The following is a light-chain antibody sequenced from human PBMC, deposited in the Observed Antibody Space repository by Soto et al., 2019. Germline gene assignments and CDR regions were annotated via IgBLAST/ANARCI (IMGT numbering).Light chain of an antibody. CDR1: QIAISN. J-gene: IGKJ1*01. CDR2: DAS. CDR3: QQYGSSPWT. V-gene: IGKV3-15*01. Sequence: EIVMTQSPATLSVSPGERFTLSCRASQIAISNLAWYQQKPGQTPRLLIYDASTRATDIPARFSGSRSGTDFTLTISSVEPEDFAVYYCQQYGSSPWTFGQGTTGDIK.